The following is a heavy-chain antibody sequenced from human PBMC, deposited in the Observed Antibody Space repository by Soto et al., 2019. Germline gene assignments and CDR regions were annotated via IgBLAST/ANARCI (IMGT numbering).Heavy chain of an antibody. CDR1: GYTFSGYY. D-gene: IGHD2-2*02. Sequence: EASVKVSCKASGYTFSGYYIHWLLQAPGQGLEWMGWINPNSGGTNYAQKFQGRVTVTRDTPTSTAYMELSRLTSDDTAVYYCARSLTEGYCTITGCYTRPLYGMDVWGQGTTVTVSS. J-gene: IGHJ6*02. V-gene: IGHV1-2*02. CDR2: INPNSGGT. CDR3: ARSLTEGYCTITGCYTRPLYGMDV.